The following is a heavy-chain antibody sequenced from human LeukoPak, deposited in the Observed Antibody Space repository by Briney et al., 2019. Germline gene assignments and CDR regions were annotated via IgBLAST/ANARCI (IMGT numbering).Heavy chain of an antibody. CDR3: ASLPTVTTSGYMDV. D-gene: IGHD4-17*01. Sequence: PGGSLRLSCAASGFTFSSYEMNWVRQAPGKGLELVSYISSSGSTIYYADSVKGRFTISRDNAKNSLYLQMNSLRAEDTAVYYCASLPTVTTSGYMDVWGKGTTVTVSS. V-gene: IGHV3-48*03. J-gene: IGHJ6*03. CDR2: ISSSGSTI. CDR1: GFTFSSYE.